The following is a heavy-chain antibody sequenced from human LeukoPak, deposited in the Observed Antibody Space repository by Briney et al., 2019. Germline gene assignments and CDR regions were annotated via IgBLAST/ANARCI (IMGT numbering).Heavy chain of an antibody. CDR2: IYHSGST. CDR3: ARVTHCYDSSGYYSLRSWYFDL. D-gene: IGHD3-22*01. V-gene: IGHV4-30-2*01. J-gene: IGHJ2*01. Sequence: SQTLSLTCAVSGGSISSGGYSWSWIRQPPGKGLEWIGYIYHSGSTYYNPSLKSRVTISVDRSKNQFSLKLSSVTAADTAVYYCARVTHCYDSSGYYSLRSWYFDLWGRGTLVTVSS. CDR1: GGSISSGGYS.